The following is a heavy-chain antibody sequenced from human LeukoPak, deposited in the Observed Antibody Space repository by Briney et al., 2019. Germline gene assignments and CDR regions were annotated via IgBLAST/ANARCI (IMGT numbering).Heavy chain of an antibody. CDR3: AREIRGSSGYYSDY. D-gene: IGHD3-22*01. CDR1: GFTFSSYS. Sequence: PGGSLRLSCAASGFTFSSYSMNWVRQAPGKGLEWVSYISSSSSTIYYADSVKGRFTISRDNAKNSLYLQMNSLRAEDTAVYYCAREIRGSSGYYSDYWGQGTLVTVSS. V-gene: IGHV3-48*01. CDR2: ISSSSSTI. J-gene: IGHJ4*02.